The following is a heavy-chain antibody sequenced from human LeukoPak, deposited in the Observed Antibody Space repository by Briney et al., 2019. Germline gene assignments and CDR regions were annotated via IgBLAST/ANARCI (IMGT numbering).Heavy chain of an antibody. CDR3: AKKGGRPVWFGDLLFDY. CDR2: ISGSGGST. Sequence: PGGSLRLSCAAPGFTFSSYAMSWVRQAPGKGLEWVSAISGSGGSTYYADSVKGRFTISRDNSKNTLYLQMNSLRAEDTAVYYCAKKGGRPVWFGDLLFDYWGQGTLVTVSS. D-gene: IGHD3-10*01. J-gene: IGHJ4*02. CDR1: GFTFSSYA. V-gene: IGHV3-23*01.